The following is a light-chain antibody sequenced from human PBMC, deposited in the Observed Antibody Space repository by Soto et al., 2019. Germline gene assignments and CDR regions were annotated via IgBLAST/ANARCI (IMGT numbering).Light chain of an antibody. CDR3: QQSFSPPFT. CDR2: GAS. V-gene: IGKV1-39*01. J-gene: IGKJ3*01. Sequence: DIQMTQSPSSLSASAGDRVTITCRASQGISRYLNWYQQKPGQAPKLLISGASSLQSGVPSRFNGSGSVTDFILTISSLQLEDFATYHCQQSFSPPFTFGPGTKVDI. CDR1: QGISRY.